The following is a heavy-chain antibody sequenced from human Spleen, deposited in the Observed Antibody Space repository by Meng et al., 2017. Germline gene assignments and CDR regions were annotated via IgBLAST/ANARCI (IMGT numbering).Heavy chain of an antibody. V-gene: IGHV3-33*06. CDR2: VWDDGSNK. Sequence: SLKISCAASAFTFSRYGMHWVRQAPGTGLEWVAVVWDDGSNKYYADSVKGRFTISRDNSKNTLSLQMNSLRDEDTAVYYCAKDRAYCGGDCSDANWFDPWGQGTLVTVSS. J-gene: IGHJ5*02. D-gene: IGHD2-21*02. CDR3: AKDRAYCGGDCSDANWFDP. CDR1: AFTFSRYG.